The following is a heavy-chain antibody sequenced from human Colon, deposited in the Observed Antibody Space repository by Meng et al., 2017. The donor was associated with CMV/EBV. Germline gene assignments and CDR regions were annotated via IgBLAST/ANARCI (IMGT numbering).Heavy chain of an antibody. CDR3: AKDSIHLWPKPAYFDY. Sequence: GESLKISCAASGFSVSSYWMHWVRQAPGKGLVWVSRINSDGSSTTYADPVKGRFTFSRDNAKNTLYLQMNSLRAEDTAVYYCAKDSIHLWPKPAYFDYWGQGTLVTVSS. D-gene: IGHD5-18*01. CDR2: INSDGSST. CDR1: GFSVSSYW. J-gene: IGHJ4*02. V-gene: IGHV3-74*01.